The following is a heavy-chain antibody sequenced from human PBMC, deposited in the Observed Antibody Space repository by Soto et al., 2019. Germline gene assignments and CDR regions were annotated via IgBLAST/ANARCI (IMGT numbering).Heavy chain of an antibody. V-gene: IGHV4-59*08. D-gene: IGHD3-22*01. CDR1: GDSISSNY. J-gene: IGHJ5*02. Sequence: SETLSLTCTVSGDSISSNYWSWIRQPPGKGLEWIGYVYHSGNTNYNPSLKSRVTISIDTSMNQFSLKLSSVTAADTAVYYCARHVGCSGNSCWRWFDPWGQGTLVTVSS. CDR2: VYHSGNT. CDR3: ARHVGCSGNSCWRWFDP.